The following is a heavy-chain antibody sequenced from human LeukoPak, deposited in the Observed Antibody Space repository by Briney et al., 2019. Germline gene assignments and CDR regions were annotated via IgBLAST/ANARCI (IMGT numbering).Heavy chain of an antibody. D-gene: IGHD2-15*01. CDR3: ARVVASTSIDS. Sequence: RASETLSLTCTVSGYSISSDYFWGWIRQPPGKGPEWIGSIFHSGSVYYNSSLQSRVTISVDTSTNRFSLKLTSVTAADTALYYCARVVASTSIDSWGQGTLVTVSS. CDR2: IFHSGSV. J-gene: IGHJ4*02. CDR1: GYSISSDYF. V-gene: IGHV4-38-2*02.